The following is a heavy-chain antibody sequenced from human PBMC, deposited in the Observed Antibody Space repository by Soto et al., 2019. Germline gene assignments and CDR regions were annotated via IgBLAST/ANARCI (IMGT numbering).Heavy chain of an antibody. D-gene: IGHD1-1*01. J-gene: IGHJ4*02. CDR3: ARGRFRNDDFFDA. Sequence: QVQLVDSGGGVVQPGTSLRLSCEASGFIFSDYGMHWVRQVPGKGPEWVAVIWHDGNKIYYTDSVKGRFTISRDNSKKTMFLQINSLRVEDTALYYCARGRFRNDDFFDARGRGTLVTVAS. CDR2: IWHDGNKI. CDR1: GFIFSDYG. V-gene: IGHV3-33*03.